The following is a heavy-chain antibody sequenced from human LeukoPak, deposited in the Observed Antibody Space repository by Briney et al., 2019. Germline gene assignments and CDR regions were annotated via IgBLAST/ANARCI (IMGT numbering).Heavy chain of an antibody. CDR3: ARDFDMGITPGDDFDF. CDR2: IKGDGTYT. D-gene: IGHD3-9*01. Sequence: GGSLRLSCAASVFSFIKYCRHGVRQTPGGGLVWGARIKGDGTYTSYAYSVKGRFTISRDNARNTVFLQMNSLRAEDTAVYYCARDFDMGITPGDDFDFWGQGTLVTASS. J-gene: IGHJ4*02. CDR1: VFSFIKYC. V-gene: IGHV3-74*01.